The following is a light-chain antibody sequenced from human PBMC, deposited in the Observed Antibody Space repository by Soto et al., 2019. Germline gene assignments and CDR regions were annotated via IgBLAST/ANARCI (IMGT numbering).Light chain of an antibody. Sequence: DLQMTQSPSSLSASVGDRVTITCRASQSISKYLNWYQQKPGQAPNLLIYAASTLQSGVPSRFSGSGSRTDFTLTISSLQPEDFATYYCQQSYSTPPDTFGQGTKLEIK. CDR1: QSISKY. V-gene: IGKV1-39*01. J-gene: IGKJ2*01. CDR2: AAS. CDR3: QQSYSTPPDT.